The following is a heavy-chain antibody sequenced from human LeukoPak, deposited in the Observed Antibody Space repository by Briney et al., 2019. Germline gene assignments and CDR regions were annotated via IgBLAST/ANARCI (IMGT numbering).Heavy chain of an antibody. CDR3: ARDKPSDY. V-gene: IGHV4-59*01. CDR2: IYYSGST. J-gene: IGHJ4*02. CDR1: GGSISSYY. Sequence: SETLSLTCTVSGGSISSYYWSWIRQPPGKGLEWIGYIYYSGSTNYNPSLKSRVTISVDTSKNQFSLKLGSVTAADTAVYYCARDKPSDYWGQGTLVTVSS.